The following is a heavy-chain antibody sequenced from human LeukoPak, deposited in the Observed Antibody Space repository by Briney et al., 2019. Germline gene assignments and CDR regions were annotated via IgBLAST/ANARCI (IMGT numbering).Heavy chain of an antibody. V-gene: IGHV1-69*13. J-gene: IGHJ4*02. CDR1: GGTFSSYA. D-gene: IGHD1-26*01. CDR2: IIPIFGTA. Sequence: GASVKVSCKASGGTFSSYAISWVRQAPGQGLEWMGGIIPIFGTANYAQKFQGRVTITAGESTSTAYMELSSLRSEDTAVYYCARALDSGSYYNFDYWGQGTLVTVSS. CDR3: ARALDSGSYYNFDY.